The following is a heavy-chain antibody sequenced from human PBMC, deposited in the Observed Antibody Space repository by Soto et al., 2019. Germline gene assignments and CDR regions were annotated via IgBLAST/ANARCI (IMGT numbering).Heavy chain of an antibody. CDR3: AGGVYNPFDY. Sequence: EVHVLESAGDWVQPGGSLRLSCVASGLTSNNYAMSWVRQAPGKGLEWVSGISGSGDGTYYADSVKGRFTISRDTSKNMLYLQMNGLRAEDTAVYYCAGGVYNPFDYWGQGTLVTVSS. D-gene: IGHD1-1*01. CDR1: GLTSNNYA. CDR2: ISGSGDGT. J-gene: IGHJ4*02. V-gene: IGHV3-23*01.